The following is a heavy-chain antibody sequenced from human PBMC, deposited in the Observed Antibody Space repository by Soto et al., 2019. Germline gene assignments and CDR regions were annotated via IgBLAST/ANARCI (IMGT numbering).Heavy chain of an antibody. CDR1: GGSISSSNW. V-gene: IGHV4-4*02. Sequence: QVQLQESGPGLVKPSGTLSLTCAVSGGSISSSNWWSWVRQPPGKGLEWIGEIYHSGSTNYNPPHTGPGPXSXDXXKDRFALTLSSVTAAYTAEYYCSRIWTTVANWFRPWGQGSLGTVSS. CDR3: SRIWTTVANWFRP. J-gene: IGHJ5*02. D-gene: IGHD4-17*01. CDR2: IYHSGST.